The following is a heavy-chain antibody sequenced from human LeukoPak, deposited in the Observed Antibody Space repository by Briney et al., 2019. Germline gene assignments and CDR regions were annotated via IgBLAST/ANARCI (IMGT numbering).Heavy chain of an antibody. Sequence: GGSLRLSCAASGFTFSSYAMHWVRQAPGKGLEWVAVISYDGSNKYYADSVKGRFTISRDNSKNTLYLQMNSLRAEDTAVYYCARDRSEYYYDSSGYYKGAYWGQGTLVTVSS. D-gene: IGHD3-22*01. CDR2: ISYDGSNK. CDR1: GFTFSSYA. CDR3: ARDRSEYYYDSSGYYKGAY. J-gene: IGHJ4*02. V-gene: IGHV3-30-3*01.